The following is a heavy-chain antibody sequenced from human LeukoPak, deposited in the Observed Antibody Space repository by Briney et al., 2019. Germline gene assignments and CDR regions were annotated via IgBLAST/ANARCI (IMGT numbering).Heavy chain of an antibody. CDR3: ARDYYDSTNFDY. V-gene: IGHV3-21*01. CDR1: GFTFSKYT. J-gene: IGHJ4*02. Sequence: GGSLRLSCAASGFTFSKYTMNWVRQAPGKGLEWVSSISSSSSYIYYADSVKGRFTISRDNAKNSLYLQMNSLRAEDTAVYYCARDYYDSTNFDYWGQGTLVTVSS. D-gene: IGHD3-22*01. CDR2: ISSSSSYI.